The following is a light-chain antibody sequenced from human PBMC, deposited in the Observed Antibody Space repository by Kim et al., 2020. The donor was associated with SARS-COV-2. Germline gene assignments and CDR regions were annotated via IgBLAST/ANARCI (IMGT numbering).Light chain of an antibody. CDR3: QTWSTGIVV. CDR1: SGHSTYA. J-gene: IGLJ2*01. V-gene: IGLV4-69*01. Sequence: QPVLTQSPSASASLGASVKFTCTLSSGHSTYAIAWHQQQPERGPRFLMKLNSDGSHSKGDGIPDRFSGSSSGAERYLTIFSLQSEDEADYYCQTWSTGIVVFGGGTQLTVL. CDR2: LNSDGSH.